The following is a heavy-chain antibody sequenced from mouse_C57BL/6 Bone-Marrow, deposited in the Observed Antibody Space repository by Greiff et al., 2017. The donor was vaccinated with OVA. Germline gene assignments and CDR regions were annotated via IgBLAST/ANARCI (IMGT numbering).Heavy chain of an antibody. V-gene: IGHV5-6*01. CDR1: GFTFSSYG. D-gene: IGHD2-3*01. J-gene: IGHJ4*01. CDR3: ARHAGGGWLLYYAMDY. Sequence: EVKLVESGGDLVKPGGSLKLSCAASGFTFSSYGMSWVRQTPDKRLEWVATISSGGSYNYYPDSVKGRFTISRDNAKNTLYLQMSSLKSEDTAMYYCARHAGGGWLLYYAMDYWGQGTSVTVSS. CDR2: ISSGGSYN.